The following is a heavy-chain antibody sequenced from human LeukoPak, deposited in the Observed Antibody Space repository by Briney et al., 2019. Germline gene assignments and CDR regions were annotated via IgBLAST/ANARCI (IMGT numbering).Heavy chain of an antibody. D-gene: IGHD2-15*01. J-gene: IGHJ4*02. V-gene: IGHV4-39*07. CDR3: ARRDIVVVVAARIFDY. CDR1: GGSISSSSYY. Sequence: SETLSLTCTVSGGSISSSSYYWGWICQPPGKGLEWIGEINHSGSTNYNPSLKSRVTISVDTSKNQFSLKLSSVTAADTAVYYCARRDIVVVVAARIFDYWGQGTLVTVSS. CDR2: INHSGST.